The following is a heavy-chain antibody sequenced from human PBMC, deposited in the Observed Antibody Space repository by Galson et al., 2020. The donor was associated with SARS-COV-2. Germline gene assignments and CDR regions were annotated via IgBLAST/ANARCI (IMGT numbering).Heavy chain of an antibody. V-gene: IGHV3-53*01. CDR1: GFTVSSNY. CDR2: IYSGGST. Sequence: GGSLRLSCAASGFTVSSNYMSWVRQAPGKGLEWVSVIYSGGSTYYADSVKGRFTISRDNSKNTLYLQMNSLRAEDTAVYYCARDPLSFGMDVWGQGTTVTVSS. CDR3: ARDPLSFGMDV. J-gene: IGHJ6*02.